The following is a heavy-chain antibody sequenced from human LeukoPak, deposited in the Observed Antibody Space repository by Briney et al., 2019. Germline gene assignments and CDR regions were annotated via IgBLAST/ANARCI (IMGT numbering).Heavy chain of an antibody. CDR1: GFTYTDYW. D-gene: IGHD1-26*01. V-gene: IGHV3-7*01. J-gene: IGHJ4*02. CDR2: ISNDGSVT. Sequence: GGSLRLSCAASGFTYTDYWMTWIRQSPEKGLEWAAHISNDGSVTYYGESVKGRFTISRDNAKNSVYLQMNDLRVEDTAVYYCVVEAANYWGQGTVVTVSS. CDR3: VVEAANY.